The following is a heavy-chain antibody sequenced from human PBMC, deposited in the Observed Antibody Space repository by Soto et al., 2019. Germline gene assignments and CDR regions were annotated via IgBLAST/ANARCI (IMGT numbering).Heavy chain of an antibody. CDR1: GGSVSSGSYY. D-gene: IGHD6-19*01. V-gene: IGHV4-61*01. CDR2: IYYSGSP. CDR3: ARATSSGDS. Sequence: SETLSLTCTVSGGSVSSGSYYWSWIRQPPGKGLAWIGYIYYSGSPNYNPSLKSRVTISVDTSKNQFSLKLSSVTAADTAVYYCARATSSGDSWGQGTLVTVSS. J-gene: IGHJ5*01.